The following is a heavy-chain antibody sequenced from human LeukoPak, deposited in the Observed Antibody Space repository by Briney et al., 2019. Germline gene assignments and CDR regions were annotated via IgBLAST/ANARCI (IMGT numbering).Heavy chain of an antibody. V-gene: IGHV3-23*01. J-gene: IGHJ6*04. CDR2: FSGSGGST. CDR1: GFSFSSYA. D-gene: IGHD3-10*02. Sequence: GGSLRLSCAASGFSFSSYAMSWVRQAPGKGPEWVSSFSGSGGSTYYADSVKGRFTISRDNAKNSLYLQMNSLRAEDTAVYYCAELGITMIGGVWGKGTTVTISS. CDR3: AELGITMIGGV.